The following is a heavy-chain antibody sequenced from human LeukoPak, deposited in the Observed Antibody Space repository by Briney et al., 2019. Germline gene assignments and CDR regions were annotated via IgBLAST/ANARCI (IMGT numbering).Heavy chain of an antibody. CDR3: ARVIGGYSYSARNYGMDV. V-gene: IGHV4-39*07. CDR1: GGSISSSSYY. CDR2: IYYSGST. J-gene: IGHJ6*02. Sequence: PSETLSLTCTVSGGSISSSSYYWGWIRQPPGKGLEWIGSIYYSGSTYYNPSLKSRVTISVDTSKNQFSLKLSSVTAADTAVYYCARVIGGYSYSARNYGMDVWGQGTTVTVSS. D-gene: IGHD5-18*01.